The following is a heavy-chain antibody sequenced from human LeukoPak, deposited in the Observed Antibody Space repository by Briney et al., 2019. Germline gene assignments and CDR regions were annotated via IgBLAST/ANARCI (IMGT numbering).Heavy chain of an antibody. CDR3: ARDLALYCCSTSCYREAWDY. V-gene: IGHV3-30*02. CDR1: GFTFNSYG. Sequence: GGSLRLSCAASGFTFNSYGIHWVRQAPGKGLEWVAFIHYDGNNKYYADSVKGRFTISRDNSKNTLYLQMNSLRAEDTAVYYCARDLALYCCSTSCYREAWDYWGQGTLVTGSS. D-gene: IGHD2-2*01. J-gene: IGHJ4*02. CDR2: IHYDGNNK.